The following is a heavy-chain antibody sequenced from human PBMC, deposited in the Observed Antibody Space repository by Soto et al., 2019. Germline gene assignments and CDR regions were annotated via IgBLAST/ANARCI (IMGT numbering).Heavy chain of an antibody. V-gene: IGHV2-5*02. D-gene: IGHD3-22*01. CDR1: GFSLSTFGVG. Sequence: QITLKESGPTLVKPTQTLTLTCTFSGFSLSTFGVGVGWIRQPPGKALEWLALIYWDDDERYSPSLKSRLTSTKDTSKNQVVLTMTNMDPVDTATYYCAHSAHESSGHYWFYFDAWGRGTLVTVSS. CDR2: IYWDDDE. J-gene: IGHJ4*02. CDR3: AHSAHESSGHYWFYFDA.